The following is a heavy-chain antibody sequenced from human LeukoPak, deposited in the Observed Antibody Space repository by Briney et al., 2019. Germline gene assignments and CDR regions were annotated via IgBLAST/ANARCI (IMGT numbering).Heavy chain of an antibody. CDR1: GFTFSSYS. J-gene: IGHJ4*02. Sequence: GGSLRLSCAASGFTFSSYSMNWVRQAPGKGLEWVSYISSSSSTIYYADSVKGRFTISRDNAENSLYLQMNSLRAEDTAVYYCATSSGSVLWYFDYWGQGTLVTVSS. D-gene: IGHD6-19*01. CDR3: ATSSGSVLWYFDY. V-gene: IGHV3-48*01. CDR2: ISSSSSTI.